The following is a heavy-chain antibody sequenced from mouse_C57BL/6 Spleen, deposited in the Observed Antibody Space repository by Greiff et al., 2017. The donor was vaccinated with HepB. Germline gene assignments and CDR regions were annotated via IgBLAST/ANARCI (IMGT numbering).Heavy chain of an antibody. CDR1: GYTFTDYY. J-gene: IGHJ3*01. D-gene: IGHD2-3*01. CDR2: INPNNGGT. Sequence: VQLQQSGPELVKPGASVKISCKASGYTFTDYYMNWVKQSHGKSLEWIGDINPNNGGTSYNQKFKGKATLTVDKSSSTAYMELRSLTSEDSAVYYCARSHDPWFAYWGQGTLVTVSA. CDR3: ARSHDPWFAY. V-gene: IGHV1-26*01.